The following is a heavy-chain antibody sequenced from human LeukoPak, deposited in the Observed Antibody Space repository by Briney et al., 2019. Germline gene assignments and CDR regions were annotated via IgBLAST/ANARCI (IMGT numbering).Heavy chain of an antibody. CDR1: GFIFDDYA. D-gene: IGHD3-16*01. J-gene: IGHJ4*02. CDR3: TKERAGGIDY. Sequence: PGGSLRLSCAASGFIFDDYAMHWVRQAPGKGLEWVSGISWNSGSIGYADSVKGRFTISRDNAKNSLSLQMNSLRAEDTALYYCTKERAGGIDYWGQGTLVTVSS. V-gene: IGHV3-9*01. CDR2: ISWNSGSI.